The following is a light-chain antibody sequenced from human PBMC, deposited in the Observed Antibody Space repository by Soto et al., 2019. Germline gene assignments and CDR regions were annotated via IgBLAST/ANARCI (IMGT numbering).Light chain of an antibody. CDR2: KST. Sequence: QSVLTQPPSASGTPGQGVTISCSGSSPSIGSNYVSWYQQLPGTAPKLLIYKSTQRPSGVPDRFSGSKSGTSASLAISGLRSEYEADYFCASWDDSLSGWVFGTGTKLTVL. CDR3: ASWDDSLSGWV. V-gene: IGLV1-47*01. J-gene: IGLJ3*02. CDR1: SPSIGSNY.